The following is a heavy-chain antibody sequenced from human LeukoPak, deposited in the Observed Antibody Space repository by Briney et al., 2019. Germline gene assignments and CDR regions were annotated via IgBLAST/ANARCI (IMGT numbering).Heavy chain of an antibody. CDR3: ARGSKGAARPRFDY. Sequence: SQTLSLTCTVSGGSISSGDYYWSWIRQPPGEGLEWIGYIYYSGSTYYNPSLKSRVTISVDTSKNQFSLKLSSVTAADTAVYYCARGSKGAARPRFDYWGQGTLVTVSS. D-gene: IGHD6-6*01. V-gene: IGHV4-30-4*01. CDR1: GGSISSGDYY. J-gene: IGHJ4*02. CDR2: IYYSGST.